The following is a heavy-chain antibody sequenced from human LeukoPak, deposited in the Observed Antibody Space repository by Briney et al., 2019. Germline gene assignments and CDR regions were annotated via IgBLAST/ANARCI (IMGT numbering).Heavy chain of an antibody. J-gene: IGHJ3*02. CDR1: GFTFSSYS. V-gene: IGHV3-48*02. CDR3: ARDNYYGSEDAFGI. Sequence: GGSLRLSCAASGFTFSSYSMNWVRQAPGKGLEWISYITSSSSTIYYADSVKGRFTISRDNAKNSLYLQMNSLRDEDTAVYYCARDNYYGSEDAFGIWGQGTMVTVSS. D-gene: IGHD3-10*01. CDR2: ITSSSSTI.